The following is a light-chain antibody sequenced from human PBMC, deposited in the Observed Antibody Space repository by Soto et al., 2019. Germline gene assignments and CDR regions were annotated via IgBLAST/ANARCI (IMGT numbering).Light chain of an antibody. CDR1: QSLAGNY. Sequence: EIVLVQSPGTLSLSPGERATLSCRASQSLAGNYLAWYQQKPGQAPRLIIDGASTRATGTPDRFSGSGSGTDFTLTISRLEPEDFAVYYCQQYGTSPPLTFGGGTKVEIK. CDR3: QQYGTSPPLT. CDR2: GAS. J-gene: IGKJ4*01. V-gene: IGKV3-20*01.